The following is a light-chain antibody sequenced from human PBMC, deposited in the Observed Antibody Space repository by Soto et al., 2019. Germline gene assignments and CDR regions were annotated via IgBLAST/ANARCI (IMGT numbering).Light chain of an antibody. CDR3: AAWDDSLNGRYV. CDR1: SSNIGSNT. J-gene: IGLJ1*01. Sequence: QSVLTQPPSASGTPGQRVTISCSVSSSNIGSNTVNWYQQLPGTAPKLLIYSNNQRPSGVPDRFSGSKSGTSASLAISALQSEDEADYYCAAWDDSLNGRYVFGTGTKVTVL. CDR2: SNN. V-gene: IGLV1-44*01.